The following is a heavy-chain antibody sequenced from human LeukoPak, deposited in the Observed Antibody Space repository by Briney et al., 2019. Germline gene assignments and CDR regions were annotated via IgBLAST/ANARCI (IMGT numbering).Heavy chain of an antibody. CDR3: ARDRYPTVRGWFDP. CDR2: ISGYNGDT. CDR1: GYTFSNYG. D-gene: IGHD3-10*01. J-gene: IGHJ5*02. Sequence: ASVKVSCKTSGYTFSNYGIGWVRQAPGQGLEWMGWISGYNGDTNYAQNVQGRVTMTIDTSTTTAYMELNNLRSDDTAIYYCARDRYPTVRGWFDPWGQGTLVTVSS. V-gene: IGHV1-18*01.